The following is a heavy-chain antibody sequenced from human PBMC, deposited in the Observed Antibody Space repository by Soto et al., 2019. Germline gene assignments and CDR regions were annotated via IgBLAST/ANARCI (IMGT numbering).Heavy chain of an antibody. CDR2: ISTYNGDT. J-gene: IGHJ6*02. CDR1: GYTFRSYS. D-gene: IGHD5-12*01. V-gene: IGHV1-18*01. Sequence: ASVKVSCKASGYTFRSYSLHWVRQAPGQGLEWMGWISTYNGDTNYAQTFQGRVTMTTDTSTSTVHMEVRSLRSDDTAVYYCAREGVAPYYYYGMDVWGQGTPVTVSS. CDR3: AREGVAPYYYYGMDV.